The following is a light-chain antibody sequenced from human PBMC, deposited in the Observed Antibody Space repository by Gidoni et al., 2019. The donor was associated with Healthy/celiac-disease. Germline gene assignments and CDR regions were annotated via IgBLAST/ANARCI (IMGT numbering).Light chain of an antibody. V-gene: IGKV3-11*01. CDR2: DAS. Sequence: EIVFTQSPATLSLSPWERATLSCRASQSVSSYLAWYQQKPGQAPRLLIYDASNRATGIPARFSGSGSGTDFTLTISSLEHEDFAVYYCKQRSNWLTFGGGTKVEIK. J-gene: IGKJ4*01. CDR1: QSVSSY. CDR3: KQRSNWLT.